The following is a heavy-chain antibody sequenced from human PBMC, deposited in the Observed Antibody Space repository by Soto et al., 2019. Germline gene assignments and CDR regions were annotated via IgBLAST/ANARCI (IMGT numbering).Heavy chain of an antibody. Sequence: QVQLVQSGAAVKKPGASVKVSCKASGYTFTSYHITWVRQAPGRGLEWMGGIRAYSGNTNYAQQPQGRATMTTDTSTSTAYIELRSLRSDDTSVYYFASDYPPPREWGQGTLVTVSS. CDR1: GYTFTSYH. CDR3: ASDYPPPRE. CDR2: IRAYSGNT. V-gene: IGHV1-18*01. J-gene: IGHJ4*02.